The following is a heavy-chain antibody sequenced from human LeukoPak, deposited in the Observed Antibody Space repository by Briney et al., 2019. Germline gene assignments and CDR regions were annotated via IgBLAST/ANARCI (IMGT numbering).Heavy chain of an antibody. J-gene: IGHJ4*02. Sequence: PGGSLRLSCAASGFTFSSYGMSWVRQAPGKGLEWVSAISGSGGSTYYADSVKGRFTISRDNSKNTLYLQMNSLRAEDTAVYYCAKDPTPSGYYYLPFDYWGQGTLVTVSS. CDR2: ISGSGGST. V-gene: IGHV3-23*01. D-gene: IGHD3-22*01. CDR1: GFTFSSYG. CDR3: AKDPTPSGYYYLPFDY.